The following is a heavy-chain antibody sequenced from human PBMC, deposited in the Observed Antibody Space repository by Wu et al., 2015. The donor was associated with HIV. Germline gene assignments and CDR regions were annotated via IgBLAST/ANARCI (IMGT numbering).Heavy chain of an antibody. D-gene: IGHD3-3*01. V-gene: IGHV1-2*02. Sequence: QAQLVQSRAEVKKPGASVIVSCEASGYTFTEYYMHWVRQAPGQGLEWMGWINPNSGGTNYAQRFQGRVTMTRGTSISTAYMELTRLGSDDTAVYYCARTCYDFWSGYHGAFEIWGQGTKVTVSS. CDR2: INPNSGGT. CDR3: ARTCYDFWSGYHGAFEI. J-gene: IGHJ3*02. CDR1: GYTFTEYY.